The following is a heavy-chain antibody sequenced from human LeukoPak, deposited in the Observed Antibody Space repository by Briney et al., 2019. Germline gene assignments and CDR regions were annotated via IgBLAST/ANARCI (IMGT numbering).Heavy chain of an antibody. Sequence: GGSLRLSCAASGFTFSSYAMSWVRQAPGKGLEWVSAIRGSGGSTYYADSVKGRFTISRDNSKNTLYLQMNSLRAEDTAVYYCAKDRSYSYGYSYFDYWGQGTLVTVSS. CDR3: AKDRSYSYGYSYFDY. CDR2: IRGSGGST. D-gene: IGHD5-18*01. CDR1: GFTFSSYA. V-gene: IGHV3-23*01. J-gene: IGHJ4*02.